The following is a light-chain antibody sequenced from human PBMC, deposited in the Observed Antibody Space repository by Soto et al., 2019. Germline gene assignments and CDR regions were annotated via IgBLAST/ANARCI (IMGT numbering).Light chain of an antibody. CDR2: GAS. CDR3: QQYGNTPRT. CDR1: QSVVSNY. J-gene: IGKJ1*01. V-gene: IGKV3-20*01. Sequence: EIVLTQSPGTLSLSPGERATLSCRASQSVVSNYLAWYQQKPCQAPRLLIYGASSSATGIPGRFSGSGSGTDFTLIISSLEPEDFAVYYCQQYGNTPRTFGQGTKVEIK.